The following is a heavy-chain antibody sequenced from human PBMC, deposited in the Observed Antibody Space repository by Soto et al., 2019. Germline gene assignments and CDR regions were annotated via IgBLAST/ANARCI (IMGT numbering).Heavy chain of an antibody. CDR2: INHSGST. V-gene: IGHV4-34*01. CDR1: GVSFSGYY. J-gene: IGHJ4*02. CDR3: SRDKITCLFDY. Sequence: QVQLQQWGAGLLKPSETLALTCAVYGVSFSGYYWTWIRQPPGTGLEWIGEINHSGSTNYKPSLKSRVTISVDTSKTQFSLKLTSVTDADSAVYYCSRDKITCLFDYWGQGTLVTVSS. D-gene: IGHD3-10*01.